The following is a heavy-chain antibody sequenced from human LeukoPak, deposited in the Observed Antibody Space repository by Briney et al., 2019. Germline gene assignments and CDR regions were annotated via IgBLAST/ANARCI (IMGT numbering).Heavy chain of an antibody. D-gene: IGHD2-2*01. CDR3: ASGSTSYRYFDY. CDR2: ISGSGGST. J-gene: IGHJ4*02. V-gene: IGHV3-23*01. Sequence: PGGSLRLSCAASGFTFSSYAMSWVRQAPGKGLEWVSAISGSGGSTYYADSVKGRFTISRDNSKNTPYLQMNSLRAEDTAVYYRASGSTSYRYFDYWGQGTLVTVSS. CDR1: GFTFSSYA.